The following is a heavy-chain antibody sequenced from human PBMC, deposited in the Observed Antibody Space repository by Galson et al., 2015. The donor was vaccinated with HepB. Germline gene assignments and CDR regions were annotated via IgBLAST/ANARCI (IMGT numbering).Heavy chain of an antibody. Sequence: SCKASGYTFTSYGISWVRQAPGQGLEWMGWISAYNGNTNYAQKLQGRVTMTTDTSTSTAYMELRSLRSDDTAVYYCARVWSVSSYYYYGMDVWGQGTTVTVSS. CDR3: ARVWSVSSYYYYGMDV. D-gene: IGHD2-15*01. CDR1: GYTFTSYG. V-gene: IGHV1-18*04. J-gene: IGHJ6*02. CDR2: ISAYNGNT.